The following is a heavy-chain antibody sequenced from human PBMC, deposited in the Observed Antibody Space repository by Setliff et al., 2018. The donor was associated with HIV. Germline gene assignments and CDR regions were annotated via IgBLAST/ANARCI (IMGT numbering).Heavy chain of an antibody. CDR3: VRAGAATAGKSYHYDMDV. CDR2: IKSKHYGETT. J-gene: IGHJ6*02. CDR1: GLPFSGVW. V-gene: IGHV3-15*01. D-gene: IGHD6-13*01. Sequence: GALRLSCVVSGLPFSGVWMSWVRQASGEGLEWVGRIKSKHYGETTDYAAPVKGRFTISRDDSKNTLYLQMNSLKTEDTAVYYWVRAGAATAGKSYHYDMDVWGRGTTVTVSS.